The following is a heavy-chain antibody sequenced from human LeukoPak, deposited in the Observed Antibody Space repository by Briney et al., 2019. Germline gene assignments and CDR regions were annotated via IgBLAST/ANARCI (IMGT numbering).Heavy chain of an antibody. Sequence: PGGSLRLSCAASGFTFSSYWMSWVRQAPGKGLEWVANIKQDGSEKYYVDSVKGRFTISRDNAKNSLYLQMNSLRAEDTAVYYCARSRTVTSSKSYYYYGMDVWGQGTTVTVSS. D-gene: IGHD4-17*01. V-gene: IGHV3-7*01. J-gene: IGHJ6*02. CDR2: IKQDGSEK. CDR1: GFTFSSYW. CDR3: ARSRTVTSSKSYYYYGMDV.